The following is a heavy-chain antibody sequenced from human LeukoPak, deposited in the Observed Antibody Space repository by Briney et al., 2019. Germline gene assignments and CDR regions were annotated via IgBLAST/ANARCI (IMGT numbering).Heavy chain of an antibody. CDR2: IKTKGEGVTT. Sequence: NPGGSLRLSCAASGFSFTYAWMSWFRQAPGKGLEWVARIKTKGEGVTTDYDAPVKGRFTISRDDSKTTLYLQMNSLKTDDTAVYYCSADDSSKVAPFDYWGQGTLVTVSS. CDR1: GFSFTYAW. D-gene: IGHD5-12*01. V-gene: IGHV3-15*01. J-gene: IGHJ4*02. CDR3: SADDSSKVAPFDY.